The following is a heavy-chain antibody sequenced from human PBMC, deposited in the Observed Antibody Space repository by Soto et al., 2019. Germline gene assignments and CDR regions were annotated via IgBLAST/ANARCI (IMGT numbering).Heavy chain of an antibody. CDR1: GGSISETYW. J-gene: IGHJ4*02. CDR3: ARHIAVAGTRGFDY. V-gene: IGHV4-4*02. D-gene: IGHD6-19*01. Sequence: QVQLQESGPGLVEPSETLSLTCAVSGGSISETYWWSWVRQHPGKGLEWIGEISHRGTPHYNPSLGSRVTMSTDTSRNQISLTLMSVAAADSASYYCARHIAVAGTRGFDYWGQGTLVTVSS. CDR2: ISHRGTP.